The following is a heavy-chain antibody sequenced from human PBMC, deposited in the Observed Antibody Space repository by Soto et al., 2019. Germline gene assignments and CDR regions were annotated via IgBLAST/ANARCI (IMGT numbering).Heavy chain of an antibody. CDR1: GFTFSSYS. J-gene: IGHJ4*02. CDR3: AREKYSYGTYYLDY. CDR2: ISSSSSAI. V-gene: IGHV3-48*02. D-gene: IGHD5-18*01. Sequence: GGSLRLSCAASGFTFSSYSMNWVRQAPGKGLEWVSYISSSSSAIYYTDSVKGRFTISRDNAKNSLYLQMNSLRDEDTAVYYCAREKYSYGTYYLDYWGQGTLVTVSS.